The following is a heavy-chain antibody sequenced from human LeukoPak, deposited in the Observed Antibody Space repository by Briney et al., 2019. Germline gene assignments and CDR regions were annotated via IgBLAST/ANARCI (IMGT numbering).Heavy chain of an antibody. CDR3: ARDRRDCSGGSCYNWFDP. CDR2: IYYSGST. Sequence: SETLSLTCTVSGGSISSYYWSWIRQPPGKGLEWIGYIYYSGSTNYNLSLKSRVTISVDTSKNQFSLKLSSVTAADTAVYYCARDRRDCSGGSCYNWFDPWGQGTLVTVSS. D-gene: IGHD2-15*01. V-gene: IGHV4-59*01. CDR1: GGSISSYY. J-gene: IGHJ5*02.